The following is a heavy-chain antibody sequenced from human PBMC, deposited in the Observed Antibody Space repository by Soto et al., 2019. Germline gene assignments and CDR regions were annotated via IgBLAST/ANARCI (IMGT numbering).Heavy chain of an antibody. CDR2: IYQSGST. Sequence: SETLSLTCAVSGGSLSSSAYSWSWVRQPPGKGLEWIGFIYQSGSTYYNPSLKSRVTMSLDRPKNQFSLKLSSVTAADTAVYYCARELLFYDSDGFSWDDAFDIWGQGTMVTVSS. D-gene: IGHD3-22*01. CDR1: GGSLSSSAYS. CDR3: ARELLFYDSDGFSWDDAFDI. J-gene: IGHJ3*02. V-gene: IGHV4-30-2*01.